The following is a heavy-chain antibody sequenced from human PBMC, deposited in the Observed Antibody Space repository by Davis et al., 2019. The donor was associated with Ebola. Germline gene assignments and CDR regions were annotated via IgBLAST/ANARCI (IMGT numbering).Heavy chain of an antibody. Sequence: GESLKISCAASGFTFSDYYMNWIRQAPGKGLECISYISSSGSSIYYADSVKGRFTISRDNAKNSLYLQMNSLRAEDTAFYYCARRVYDSSGYWYMDVWGKGTTVTVSS. J-gene: IGHJ6*03. CDR2: ISSSGSSI. V-gene: IGHV3-11*01. CDR3: ARRVYDSSGYWYMDV. D-gene: IGHD3-22*01. CDR1: GFTFSDYY.